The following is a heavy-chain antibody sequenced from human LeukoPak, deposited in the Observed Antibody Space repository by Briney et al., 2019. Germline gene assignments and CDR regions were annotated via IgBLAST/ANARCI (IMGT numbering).Heavy chain of an antibody. V-gene: IGHV3-23*01. J-gene: IGHJ4*02. D-gene: IGHD6-6*01. CDR3: ANTHCDSSPIVWNF. Sequence: PGGSLRLSCIASGFTFRNYGMSWVRQAPGKGLEWVSGLSDAGVRIFYSDSVKGRFTISRDNSKNTLYLQIDSLRAEDTAVYYCANTHCDSSPIVWNFWGQGTLVTVSS. CDR2: LSDAGVRI. CDR1: GFTFRNYG.